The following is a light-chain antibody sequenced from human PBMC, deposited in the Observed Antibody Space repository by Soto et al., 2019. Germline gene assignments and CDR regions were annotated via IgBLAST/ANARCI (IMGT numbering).Light chain of an antibody. J-gene: IGKJ4*01. Sequence: EIVMTQSPATLSVSPWEGATLSCMASQIFRVLLSWYQQKPGQAPRLLIFGASTRATGIPARFSGSGSGTDFTLTISSLQSEDFGVYFCQQYDNWPLTFGGGTKV. CDR1: QIFRVL. CDR2: GAS. CDR3: QQYDNWPLT. V-gene: IGKV3D-15*01.